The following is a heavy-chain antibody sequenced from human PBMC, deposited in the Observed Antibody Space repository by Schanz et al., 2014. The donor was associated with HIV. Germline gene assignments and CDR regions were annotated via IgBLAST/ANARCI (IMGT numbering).Heavy chain of an antibody. CDR1: GFTFSNYA. Sequence: EVQLLESGGGLVQPGGSPRLSCTTSGFTFSNYAMSWVRQAPGKGLAWVSSISGSGGSTFYADSVKGRFTISRDNSKNTLYLQMNSLRAEDTAVYYCASTEYPYTTSSDYYYGMDVWGQGTTVTVSS. CDR2: ISGSGGST. V-gene: IGHV3-23*01. J-gene: IGHJ6*02. D-gene: IGHD6-6*01. CDR3: ASTEYPYTTSSDYYYGMDV.